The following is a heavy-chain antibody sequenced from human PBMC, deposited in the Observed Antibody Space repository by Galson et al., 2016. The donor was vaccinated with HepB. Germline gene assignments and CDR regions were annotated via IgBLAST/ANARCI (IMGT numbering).Heavy chain of an antibody. CDR1: GFTFSTYG. J-gene: IGHJ6*02. Sequence: SLRLSCAASGFTFSTYGMHWVRQAPGKGLQWVAVIWSDGNNKYYEDSVKGRFTISRDNSKNTLFLQMDRLRLEDTAAYYCAKEGGISTTMLDYYYHYDMDVWGQGTTVTVSS. D-gene: IGHD3-10*02. CDR2: IWSDGNNK. CDR3: AKEGGISTTMLDYYYHYDMDV. V-gene: IGHV3-33*06.